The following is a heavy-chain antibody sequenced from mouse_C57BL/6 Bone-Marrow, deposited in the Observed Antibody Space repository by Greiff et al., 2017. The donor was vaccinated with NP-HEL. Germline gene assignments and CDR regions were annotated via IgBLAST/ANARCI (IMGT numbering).Heavy chain of an antibody. J-gene: IGHJ4*01. V-gene: IGHV1-4*01. CDR3: AAYGNYGSYAMDY. D-gene: IGHD2-1*01. CDR2: INPSSGYT. Sequence: QVQLQQSGAELARPGDSVKMSCKASGYTFTSYTMHWVKQRPGQGLEWIGYINPSSGYTKYNQKFKDKATLTADKSSSTAYMQLSSLTSEDSAVYYCAAYGNYGSYAMDYWGQGTSVTVSS. CDR1: GYTFTSYT.